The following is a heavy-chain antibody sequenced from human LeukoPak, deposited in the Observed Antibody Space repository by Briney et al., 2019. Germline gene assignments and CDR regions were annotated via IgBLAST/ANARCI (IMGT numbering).Heavy chain of an antibody. V-gene: IGHV1-8*01. D-gene: IGHD6-13*01. Sequence: GASVKVSCTASGYTFTSSDINWVRQAAGQGLEWMGWINPNSGRTGYAQKVQGRVTMTANTSISTAYMELSSLRFDDTAVYYCARGRSGLAAAGTYDYWGQGTLITVSS. CDR1: GYTFTSSD. J-gene: IGHJ4*02. CDR2: INPNSGRT. CDR3: ARGRSGLAAAGTYDY.